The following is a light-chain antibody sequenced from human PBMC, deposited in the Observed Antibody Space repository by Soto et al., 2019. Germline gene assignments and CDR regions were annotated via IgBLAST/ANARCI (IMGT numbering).Light chain of an antibody. V-gene: IGKV3-15*01. Sequence: ELVLTQSPATLSVSPGERSTLSCRASQSVIILLAWYQQKPGQAPRLLIHGATTRATGIPARFSGSGSGTEFTLTISSLQSEDFAVYYCKQYNNWPRTFGQGTKVDNK. CDR1: QSVIIL. J-gene: IGKJ1*01. CDR3: KQYNNWPRT. CDR2: GAT.